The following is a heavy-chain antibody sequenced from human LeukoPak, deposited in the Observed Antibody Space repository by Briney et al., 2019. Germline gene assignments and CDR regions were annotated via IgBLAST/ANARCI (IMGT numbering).Heavy chain of an antibody. V-gene: IGHV1-18*01. J-gene: IGHJ4*02. CDR2: ISAYNGNT. Sequence: ASVKVSCKASGYTFTSYGISWVRQAPGQGLEWMGWISAYNGNTNYAQKLQGRVTMTTDASTSTAYMELRSLRSDDTAVYYCARDITPLRIQLWEEFDYWGQGTLVTVSS. D-gene: IGHD5-18*01. CDR3: ARDITPLRIQLWEEFDY. CDR1: GYTFTSYG.